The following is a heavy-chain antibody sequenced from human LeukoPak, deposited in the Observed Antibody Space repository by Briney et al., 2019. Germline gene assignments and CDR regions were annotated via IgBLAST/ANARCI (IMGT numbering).Heavy chain of an antibody. Sequence: ASVKVSCKASGYTFTSYDINWVRQATGQGLEWMGWMNPNSGNTGYAQKFQGRVTITRNTSISTAYMELSSLRSEDTAVYYCAREVRRSGYYHHSGGDDAFDIWGQGTMVTVSS. D-gene: IGHD3-22*01. V-gene: IGHV1-8*03. CDR1: GYTFTSYD. CDR3: AREVRRSGYYHHSGGDDAFDI. CDR2: MNPNSGNT. J-gene: IGHJ3*02.